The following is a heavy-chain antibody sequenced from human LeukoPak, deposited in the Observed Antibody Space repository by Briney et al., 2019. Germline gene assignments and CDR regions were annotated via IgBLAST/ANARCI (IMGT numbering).Heavy chain of an antibody. Sequence: GGSLRLSCAVSGITLSNYGMSWVRQAPGKGLEWVAYISGSGSTIYYADSVKGRFTISRDNAKNSLYLQMNSLRAEDTAVYYCARQSNSNWFDPWGQGTLVTVSS. CDR3: ARQSNSNWFDP. V-gene: IGHV3-11*01. J-gene: IGHJ5*02. CDR1: GITLSNYG. CDR2: ISGSGSTI.